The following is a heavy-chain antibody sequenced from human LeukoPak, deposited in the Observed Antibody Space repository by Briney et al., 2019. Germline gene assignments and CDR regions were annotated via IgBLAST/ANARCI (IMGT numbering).Heavy chain of an antibody. CDR3: ARAPYDYVWGSYRSSGYYYYGMDV. CDR1: GGSFSGYY. Sequence: PSETLSLTCAVYGGSFSGYYWSWIRQRPGKGLEWIGEINHSGSTNYNPSLKSRVTISVDTSKNQFSLKLSSVTAADTAVYYCARAPYDYVWGSYRSSGYYYYGMDVWGQGTTVTVSS. CDR2: INHSGST. J-gene: IGHJ6*02. D-gene: IGHD3-16*02. V-gene: IGHV4-34*01.